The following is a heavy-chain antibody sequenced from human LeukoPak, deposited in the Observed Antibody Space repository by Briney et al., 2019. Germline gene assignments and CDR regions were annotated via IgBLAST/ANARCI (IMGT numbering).Heavy chain of an antibody. CDR1: GYTFTNYG. D-gene: IGHD6-13*01. V-gene: IGHV1-18*01. CDR2: ISAHNGNT. CDR3: ARDRHSSSWYGGMDV. Sequence: ASVKVSCKASGYTFTNYGISWVRQAPGQGLEWMGWISAHNGNTKNAQKFQGRVTITADESTSTAYMELSSLRSEDTAVYYCARDRHSSSWYGGMDVWGQGTTVTVSS. J-gene: IGHJ6*02.